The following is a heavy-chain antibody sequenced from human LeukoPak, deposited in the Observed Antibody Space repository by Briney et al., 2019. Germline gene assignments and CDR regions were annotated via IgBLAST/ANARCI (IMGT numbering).Heavy chain of an antibody. CDR1: AFTFSSYA. CDR2: TTNSGGDT. D-gene: IGHD2-21*01. V-gene: IGHV3-23*01. J-gene: IGHJ4*02. CDR3: VKGGERSRPYFFDY. Sequence: GGSLRLSCAASAFTFSSYAMTWLRQAPGQGMELVSATTNSGGDTYHAYSVKGRFTISSDNSKNTQYMQMNSLRAEDTAIYYCVKGGERSRPYFFDYWGEGTLVTVSS.